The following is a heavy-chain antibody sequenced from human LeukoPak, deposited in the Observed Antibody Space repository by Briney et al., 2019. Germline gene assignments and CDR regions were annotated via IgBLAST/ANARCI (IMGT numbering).Heavy chain of an antibody. CDR3: ARVQPGRGFMTTVTTGSDAFDI. D-gene: IGHD4-17*01. Sequence: SVEVSCKASGGTFSSYAISWVRQAPGQGLEWMGRIIPILGIANYAQKFQGRVTITADKSTSTAYMELSSLRSEDTAVYYCARVQPGRGFMTTVTTGSDAFDIWGQGTMVTVSS. J-gene: IGHJ3*02. CDR1: GGTFSSYA. CDR2: IIPILGIA. V-gene: IGHV1-69*04.